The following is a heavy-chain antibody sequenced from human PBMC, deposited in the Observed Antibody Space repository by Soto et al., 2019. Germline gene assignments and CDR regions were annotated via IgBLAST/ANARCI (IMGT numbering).Heavy chain of an antibody. CDR2: ISGSGGST. Sequence: GGSLRLSCAASGFTFSSYAMSWVRQAPGKGLEWVSAISGSGGSTYYADSVKGRFTISRDNSKNTLYLQMNSLRAEDTAVYYCAKGDYDILTGYYITWGQGTLVTVSS. CDR1: GFTFSSYA. D-gene: IGHD3-9*01. J-gene: IGHJ4*02. V-gene: IGHV3-23*01. CDR3: AKGDYDILTGYYIT.